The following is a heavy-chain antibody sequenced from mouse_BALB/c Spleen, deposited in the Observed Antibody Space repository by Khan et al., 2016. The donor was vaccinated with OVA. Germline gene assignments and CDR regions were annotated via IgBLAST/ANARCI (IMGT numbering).Heavy chain of an antibody. Sequence: EVQLQESGAELVRPGALVKLSCKASGFNIKDYYMYWVKQRPEQGLEWIGWIDPENGNTIYDPKFQGKASITADTSSNTAYLQLSSLTSEDTAVYYGARRGYGNYGFAYWGQGTLVTVSA. CDR3: ARRGYGNYGFAY. CDR2: IDPENGNT. J-gene: IGHJ3*01. D-gene: IGHD2-1*01. V-gene: IGHV14-1*02. CDR1: GFNIKDYY.